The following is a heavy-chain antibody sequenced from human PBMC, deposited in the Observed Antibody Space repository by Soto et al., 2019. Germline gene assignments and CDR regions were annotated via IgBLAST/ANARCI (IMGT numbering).Heavy chain of an antibody. CDR1: GFTFSSYT. V-gene: IGHV3-30-3*01. CDR3: ERNQSANFWLGYPTAWLDP. D-gene: IGHD3-3*01. CDR2: ISSDGSNT. Sequence: GGSLRLSCAASGFTFSSYTMHWVRQAPGKGLEWVAVISSDGSNTYYPDSVKGRFTVSRDNSQNTLSLQMNTLRADDTAVYYCERNQSANFWLGYPTAWLDPWGQGTLLTVSS. J-gene: IGHJ5*02.